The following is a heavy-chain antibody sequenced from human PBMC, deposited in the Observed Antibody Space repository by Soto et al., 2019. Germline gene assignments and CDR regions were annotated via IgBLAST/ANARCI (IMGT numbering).Heavy chain of an antibody. D-gene: IGHD3-22*01. CDR2: ISAYNGNT. Sequence: GASVKVSCKASGYTFTSYGISWVRQAPGQGLERMGWISAYNGNTNYAQKLQGRVTMTTDTSTSTAYMELRSLRSDDTAVYYCARTPSILDKYYYDSSGYWPDYWGQGTLVTVSS. V-gene: IGHV1-18*01. CDR1: GYTFTSYG. CDR3: ARTPSILDKYYYDSSGYWPDY. J-gene: IGHJ4*02.